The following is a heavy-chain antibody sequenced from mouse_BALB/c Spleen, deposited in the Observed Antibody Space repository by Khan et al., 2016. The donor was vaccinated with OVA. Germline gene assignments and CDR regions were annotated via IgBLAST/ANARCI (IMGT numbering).Heavy chain of an antibody. V-gene: IGHV3-2*02. CDR3: ARWFAY. CDR1: GYSITSDYA. Sequence: VQLKESGPGLVKPSQSLSLTCTVTGYSITSDYAWNWIRQFPGNKLEWMGYINYSGGTSYLPSLKSRISITRDTSKNQFFLQLNSVTTGDSATYYYARWFAYWGQGTLVTVS. J-gene: IGHJ3*01. CDR2: INYSGGT.